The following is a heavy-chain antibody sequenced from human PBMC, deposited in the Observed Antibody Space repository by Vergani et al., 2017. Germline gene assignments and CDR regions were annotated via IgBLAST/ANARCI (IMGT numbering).Heavy chain of an antibody. V-gene: IGHV3-7*03. CDR3: ARDLVEMGSYGMDV. Sequence: EVQLVESGGGLVQPGGSLRLSCAASGFTVSSNYMSWVRQAPGKGLEWVANIKQDGSEKYYVDSVKGRFTISRDNAKNSLYLQMNSLRAEDTAVYYCARDLVEMGSYGMDVWGQGTTVTVSS. CDR1: GFTVSSNY. CDR2: IKQDGSEK. J-gene: IGHJ6*02. D-gene: IGHD6-6*01.